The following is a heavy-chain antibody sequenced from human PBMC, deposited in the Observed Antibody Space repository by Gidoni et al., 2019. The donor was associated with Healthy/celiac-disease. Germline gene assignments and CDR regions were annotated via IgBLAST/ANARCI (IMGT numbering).Heavy chain of an antibody. CDR3: AKAPRWELQRGYIDY. Sequence: EVQMVESGGGLVQPGRYLRLSCAASGFTFDVYAMHWVRQAPGKGLAWVAGISWNSGSIGYADSVKGRFTISRDNAKNSLYLQMNSLRAEDTALYYCAKAPRWELQRGYIDYWGQGTLVTVSS. V-gene: IGHV3-9*01. D-gene: IGHD1-26*01. CDR2: ISWNSGSI. J-gene: IGHJ4*02. CDR1: GFTFDVYA.